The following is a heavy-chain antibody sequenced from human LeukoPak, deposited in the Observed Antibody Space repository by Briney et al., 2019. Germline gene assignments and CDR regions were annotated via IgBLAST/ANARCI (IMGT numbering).Heavy chain of an antibody. Sequence: SETLSLTCAVSGASIDSSSFYWGWFRQPPGKGLEWIGTTYYSGNTYYNPSLRSRVTISVDTSKKQFFLRVPSVTAADTAVYYCARDDGLIFDYWGQGTLVTVSS. D-gene: IGHD3-9*01. J-gene: IGHJ4*02. CDR1: GASIDSSSFY. CDR3: ARDDGLIFDY. CDR2: TYYSGNT. V-gene: IGHV4-39*07.